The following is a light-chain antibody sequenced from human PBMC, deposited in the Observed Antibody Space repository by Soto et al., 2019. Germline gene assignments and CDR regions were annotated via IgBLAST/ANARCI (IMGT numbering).Light chain of an antibody. CDR2: DAS. Sequence: DIQMTQSPSSLSASVGDRVTITCQASQDSGHFLNWYQQKPGKAPKLLIYDASNLQTGVPSRFSGSGSGTDFTFTISSLQPEDTATYYCQHYDSLPLTFGGGTKVEIK. V-gene: IGKV1-33*01. CDR1: QDSGHF. J-gene: IGKJ4*01. CDR3: QHYDSLPLT.